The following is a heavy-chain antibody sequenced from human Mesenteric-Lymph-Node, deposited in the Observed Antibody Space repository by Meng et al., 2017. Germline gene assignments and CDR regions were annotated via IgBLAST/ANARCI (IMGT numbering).Heavy chain of an antibody. V-gene: IGHV3-21*01. CDR2: ISSSSSYI. Sequence: GESLKISCAASGFTFSSYSMNWVRQAPGKGLEWVSSISSSSSYIYYADSVKGRFTISRDNAKNSLYLQMNSLRAEDTAVYYCARPMGYSSSWYLDYWGQGTLVTVSS. CDR1: GFTFSSYS. CDR3: ARPMGYSSSWYLDY. D-gene: IGHD6-13*01. J-gene: IGHJ4*02.